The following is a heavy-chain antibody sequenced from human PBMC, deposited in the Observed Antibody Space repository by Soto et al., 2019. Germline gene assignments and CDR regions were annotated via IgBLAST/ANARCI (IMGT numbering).Heavy chain of an antibody. V-gene: IGHV1-69*12. CDR3: ARGWRSGWYLPLDWYFDL. Sequence: QVQLVQSGAEVKKPGSSVKVSCKASGGTFSSYAISWVRQAPGQGLEWMGGIIPIFGTANYAHKFQGRVTIPADESTSTAYMELSSLRSEDTAVYYCARGWRSGWYLPLDWYFDLWGRGTLVTVSS. CDR2: IIPIFGTA. J-gene: IGHJ2*01. D-gene: IGHD6-19*01. CDR1: GGTFSSYA.